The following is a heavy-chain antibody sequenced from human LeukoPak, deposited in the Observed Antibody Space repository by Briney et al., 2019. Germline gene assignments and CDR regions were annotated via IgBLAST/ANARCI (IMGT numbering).Heavy chain of an antibody. D-gene: IGHD2-15*01. CDR1: GGSISSYY. Sequence: SKTLSLTCTVSGGSISSYYWSWIRQPPGKGLEWIGSIYYSGSTNYNPSLMSRGTISVETTTNQFSLMLSSVTAADTAVYYCARVRAATYYFDYWGQGTLVTVSS. J-gene: IGHJ4*02. CDR2: IYYSGST. V-gene: IGHV4-59*01. CDR3: ARVRAATYYFDY.